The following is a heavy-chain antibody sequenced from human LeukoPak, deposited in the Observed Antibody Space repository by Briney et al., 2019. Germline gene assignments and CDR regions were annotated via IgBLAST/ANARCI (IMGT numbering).Heavy chain of an antibody. CDR1: SFTFSRYW. Sequence: TGGSLRLSSAASSFTFSRYWMSWVRQAPGKGLEWAATLNEGANAKYYVDSVKGRLTISRDNAKNSLYLQMNRLRVEETAVYYCARVGYNDYDLDYWGQGALVTVSS. V-gene: IGHV3-7*01. CDR3: ARVGYNDYDLDY. D-gene: IGHD5-12*01. J-gene: IGHJ4*02. CDR2: LNEGANAK.